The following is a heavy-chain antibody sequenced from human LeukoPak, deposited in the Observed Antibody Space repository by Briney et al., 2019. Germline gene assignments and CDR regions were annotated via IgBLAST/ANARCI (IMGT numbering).Heavy chain of an antibody. D-gene: IGHD1-26*01. CDR3: AREVGATTTVDAFDI. V-gene: IGHV3-48*02. J-gene: IGHJ3*02. CDR2: NSSSSSTI. Sequence: GGPLRLFCAASGFPYNCYSMHWVRQAPGKELEWVSYNSSSSSTIYYAVSVEGRFTISRDNAKNSLYLQMNSLRDEDTCVYYCAREVGATTTVDAFDIWGQGTSVSVSS. CDR1: GFPYNCYS.